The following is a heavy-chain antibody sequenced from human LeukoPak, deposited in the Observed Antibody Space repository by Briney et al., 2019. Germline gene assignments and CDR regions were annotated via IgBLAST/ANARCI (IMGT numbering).Heavy chain of an antibody. CDR3: ASASSHRIAAGGDY. D-gene: IGHD6-13*01. V-gene: IGHV3-74*01. Sequence: ETLSLTCTVSGASITSGGHYWMHWVRQAPGKGLVWVSRINGDGSGRNYADSVKGRFTISRDNAKNTLYLQMNSLRADDTAVYYCASASSHRIAAGGDYWGQGTLVTVSS. CDR2: INGDGSGR. CDR1: GASITSGGHYW. J-gene: IGHJ4*02.